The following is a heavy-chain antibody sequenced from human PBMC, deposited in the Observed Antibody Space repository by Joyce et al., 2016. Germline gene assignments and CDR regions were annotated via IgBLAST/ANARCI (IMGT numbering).Heavy chain of an antibody. D-gene: IGHD2-21*01. CDR3: ARGLRVTLTQRHSYFDP. CDR1: GYTFTDHY. V-gene: IGHV1-2*02. J-gene: IGHJ5*02. Sequence: QVQLVQSGAEVQKPGASVRVSCKASGYTFTDHYIHWVRQAPGHGLEGMGWINPNTGATNYAQKFHGRVTMTRDTSGSHVYIGLSRVRSDDTAVYFCARGLRVTLTQRHSYFDPWGQGTLVIVSS. CDR2: INPNTGAT.